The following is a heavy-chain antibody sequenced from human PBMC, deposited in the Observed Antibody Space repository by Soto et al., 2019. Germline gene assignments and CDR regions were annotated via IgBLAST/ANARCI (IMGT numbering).Heavy chain of an antibody. CDR2: ISWDGGST. V-gene: IGHV3-43D*03. Sequence: GESLKISCAASGFTFDDYAMHWVRQAPGKGLEWVSLISWDGGSTYYADSVKGRFTISRDNSKNSLYLQMNSLRAEDTALYYCAKDQQQLVIGGAFDIWGQGTMVTVSS. J-gene: IGHJ3*02. D-gene: IGHD6-13*01. CDR3: AKDQQQLVIGGAFDI. CDR1: GFTFDDYA.